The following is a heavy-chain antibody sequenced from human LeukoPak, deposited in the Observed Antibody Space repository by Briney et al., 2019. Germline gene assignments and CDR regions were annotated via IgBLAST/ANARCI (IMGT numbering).Heavy chain of an antibody. Sequence: GGSLRLSCAASGFTFNSYAMSWVRQAPGKGLEWVSNLSGSYIYYADSVKGRFTISRDNAKNSLYLQMNSLRAEDTAVYYCARDLGYSSSWYRKYGMDVWGQGTTVTVSS. J-gene: IGHJ6*02. V-gene: IGHV3-21*01. CDR1: GFTFNSYA. D-gene: IGHD6-13*01. CDR2: LSGSYI. CDR3: ARDLGYSSSWYRKYGMDV.